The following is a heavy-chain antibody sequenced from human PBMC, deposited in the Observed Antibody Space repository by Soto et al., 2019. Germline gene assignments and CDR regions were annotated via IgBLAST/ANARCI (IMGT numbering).Heavy chain of an antibody. J-gene: IGHJ6*02. CDR1: GYSFTIYW. D-gene: IGHD3-3*01. Sequence: PGESLKISCKGSGYSFTIYWSSWVRQMPGKGLEWMGRIDPSDSYTNYSPSFQGHVTISADKSISTAYLQWSSLKASDTAMHYCAFRALEDYYYGMDVWGQGTTVTVSS. V-gene: IGHV5-10-1*01. CDR3: AFRALEDYYYGMDV. CDR2: IDPSDSYT.